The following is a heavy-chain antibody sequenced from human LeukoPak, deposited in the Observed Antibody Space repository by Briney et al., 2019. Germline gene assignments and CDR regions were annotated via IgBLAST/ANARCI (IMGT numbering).Heavy chain of an antibody. CDR1: GVTFSSYV. J-gene: IGHJ3*02. D-gene: IGHD3-10*01. V-gene: IGHV3-66*01. CDR2: IYSGGSP. Sequence: GGSLRLSCEASGVTFSSYVMSWVRQAPGKGLEWVALIYSGGSPDYADSVRGRFTISRDNSKNTLFLQMNSLRAEDTAMYYCARGLRVRAFDIWGQGTMVTVSS. CDR3: ARGLRVRAFDI.